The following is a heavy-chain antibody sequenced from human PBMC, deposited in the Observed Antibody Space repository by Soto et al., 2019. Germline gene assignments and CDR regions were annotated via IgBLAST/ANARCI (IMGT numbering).Heavy chain of an antibody. D-gene: IGHD2-15*01. Sequence: EVQLVQSGAEVKKPWESLRISCKGSGYSFTRYWINWVRQRPGKGLEWMGRIDPSDSYTNYSPSFQGHVTISADKSISTAYLQWSSLKASDTAMYYCARPRYCSGGSCYFWFDPWGQGTLVTVSS. CDR3: ARPRYCSGGSCYFWFDP. CDR2: IDPSDSYT. CDR1: GYSFTRYW. J-gene: IGHJ5*02. V-gene: IGHV5-10-1*01.